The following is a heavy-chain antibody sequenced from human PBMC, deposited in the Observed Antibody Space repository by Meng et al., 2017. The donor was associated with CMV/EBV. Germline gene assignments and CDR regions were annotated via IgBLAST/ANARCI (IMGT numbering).Heavy chain of an antibody. J-gene: IGHJ4*02. CDR1: GGSISSSSYY. D-gene: IGHD1-26*01. Sequence: QLQLQESAPGLVKHSETLSPACTVSGGSISSSSYYWGWIRQPPGKGLEWIGIIYYSGSTYYNPSLKSRVTISVDTSKNQFSLKLSSVTAADTAVYYCARVASGSYRAFDYWGQGTLVTVSS. V-gene: IGHV4-39*07. CDR3: ARVASGSYRAFDY. CDR2: IYYSGST.